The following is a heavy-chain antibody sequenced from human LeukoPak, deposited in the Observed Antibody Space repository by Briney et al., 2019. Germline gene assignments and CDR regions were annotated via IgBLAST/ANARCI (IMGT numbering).Heavy chain of an antibody. Sequence: GGSLALFCAASGFTLRNYAMGWVRQAPGKGLEGVSTLSDSGYYGFYADSVKGRFTVSRDNSNYLVYLQMNNLRAEDTAEYYGAKRARYNSARATDFDSWGQGTQVTVSS. V-gene: IGHV3-23*01. CDR1: GFTLRNYA. J-gene: IGHJ4*02. CDR3: AKRARYNSARATDFDS. CDR2: LSDSGYYG. D-gene: IGHD6-25*01.